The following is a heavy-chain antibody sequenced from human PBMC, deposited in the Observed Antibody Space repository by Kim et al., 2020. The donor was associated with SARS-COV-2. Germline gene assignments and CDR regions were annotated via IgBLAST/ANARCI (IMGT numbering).Heavy chain of an antibody. CDR3: ASGGWPSKFDY. CDR2: T. V-gene: IGHV4-59*09. J-gene: IGHJ4*02. D-gene: IGHD6-19*01. Sequence: TSEHPSLTSRAPISVDTSKNQFSLKLSSVTAADTAVYYCASGGWPSKFDYWGQGTLVTVSS.